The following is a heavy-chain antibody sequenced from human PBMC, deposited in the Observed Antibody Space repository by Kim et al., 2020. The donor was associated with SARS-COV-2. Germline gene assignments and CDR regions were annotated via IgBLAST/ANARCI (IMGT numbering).Heavy chain of an antibody. J-gene: IGHJ6*02. V-gene: IGHV5-10-1*01. CDR3: ARHRRYFERDYYYYGMDV. CDR2: IDPSDSYT. CDR1: GYSFTSYW. D-gene: IGHD3-9*01. Sequence: GESLKISCKGSGYSFTSYWISWVRQMPGKGLEWMGRIDPSDSYTNYSPSFQGHVTISADKSISTAYLQWSSLKASDTAMYYCARHRRYFERDYYYYGMDVWGQGTTVTVSS.